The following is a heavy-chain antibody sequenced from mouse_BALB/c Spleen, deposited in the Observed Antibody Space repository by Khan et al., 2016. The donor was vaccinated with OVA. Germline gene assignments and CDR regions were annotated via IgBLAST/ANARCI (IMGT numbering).Heavy chain of an antibody. D-gene: IGHD2-14*01. Sequence: QVQLKQSGAELVRPGASVKLSCKASDYTFTSYWMNWVKQRPGQGLEWIGMIDPSDSETHYNQMFKDKATLTVDKSSSTAYMQLSSLTSEDSAVYYCASGYRYPVPFAYWGQGTLVTVSA. CDR2: IDPSDSET. V-gene: IGHV1-61*01. CDR1: DYTFTSYW. CDR3: ASGYRYPVPFAY. J-gene: IGHJ3*01.